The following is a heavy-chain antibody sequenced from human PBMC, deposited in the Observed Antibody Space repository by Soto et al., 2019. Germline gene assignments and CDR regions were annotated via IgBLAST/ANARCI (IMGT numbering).Heavy chain of an antibody. Sequence: SETLSLTCTVSGGSISSGGYYWSWIRQHPGKGLEWIGYIYYSGSTYYNPSLKSRVTISVDTSKNQFSLKLSSVTAADTAVYYCARDSSGYFAFDIWGQGTMVTVSS. CDR3: ARDSSGYFAFDI. D-gene: IGHD6-19*01. J-gene: IGHJ3*02. V-gene: IGHV4-31*03. CDR1: GGSISSGGYY. CDR2: IYYSGST.